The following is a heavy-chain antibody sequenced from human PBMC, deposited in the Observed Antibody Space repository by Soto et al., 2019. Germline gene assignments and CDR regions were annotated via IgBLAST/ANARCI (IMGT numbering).Heavy chain of an antibody. V-gene: IGHV4-39*01. CDR2: IYYSGST. D-gene: IGHD5-12*01. CDR3: ARASGYDLVGPPRVYYYYMDV. J-gene: IGHJ6*03. Sequence: QLQLQESGPGLVKPSETLSLTCTVSGGSISSSSYYWGWIRQPPGNGLEWIGSIYYSGSTYYNPSLKSRVTISVDTSKNQFSLKLSSVTAADTAVYYCARASGYDLVGPPRVYYYYMDVWGKGTTVTVSS. CDR1: GGSISSSSYY.